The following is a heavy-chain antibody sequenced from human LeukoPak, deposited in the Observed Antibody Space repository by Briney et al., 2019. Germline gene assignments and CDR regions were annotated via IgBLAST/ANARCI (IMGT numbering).Heavy chain of an antibody. CDR2: INWNGGST. Sequence: GGSLRLSCAASGFTFDDYGMSWVRQAPGKGLEWVSGINWNGGSTGYADSVKGRFTISRDNAKNSLYLQMNSLRAEDTALYYCARGGQVSTGAYFDYWGQGTLVTVSS. CDR1: GFTFDDYG. D-gene: IGHD1-26*01. V-gene: IGHV3-20*04. J-gene: IGHJ4*02. CDR3: ARGGQVSTGAYFDY.